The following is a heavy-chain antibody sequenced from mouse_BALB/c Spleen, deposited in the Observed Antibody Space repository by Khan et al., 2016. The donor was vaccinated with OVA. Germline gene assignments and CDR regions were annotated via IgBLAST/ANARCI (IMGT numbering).Heavy chain of an antibody. CDR1: GYIFTNYW. D-gene: IGHD2-10*02. CDR2: IYPGTDNT. V-gene: IGHV1-76*01. Sequence: QVQLKESGAELVRPGASVKLSCRTSGYIFTNYWIHWVKQRSGQGLEWFARIYPGTDNTYYNEKLKDKATLTADRSSSTAYMQLYSLKSEVSAVYFCAREGSSYYIGYWGQGTTLTVSS. CDR3: AREGSSYYIGY. J-gene: IGHJ2*01.